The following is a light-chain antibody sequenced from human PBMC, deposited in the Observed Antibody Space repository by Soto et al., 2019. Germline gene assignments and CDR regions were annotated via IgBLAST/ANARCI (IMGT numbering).Light chain of an antibody. J-gene: IGLJ1*01. V-gene: IGLV2-14*01. CDR1: SSDVGCYNY. CDR3: SSNTSSSTYV. Sequence: QSALTQPASVSGAPGQSITISCTGTSSDVGCYNYVSWYQQHPGKAPKLMIYEVSNRPSGVSNRVSGSKSGNTASLTISGLEDEGEADYYCSSNTSSSTYVFGTGTKLTVL. CDR2: EVS.